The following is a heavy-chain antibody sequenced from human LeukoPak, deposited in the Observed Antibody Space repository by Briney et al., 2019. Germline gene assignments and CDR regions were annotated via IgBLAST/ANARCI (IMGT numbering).Heavy chain of an antibody. D-gene: IGHD5-12*01. V-gene: IGHV1-69*04. CDR2: IIPILGIA. J-gene: IGHJ5*02. Sequence: SVKVSCKASGGTFSSYAISWVRQAPGQGLEWMGRIIPILGIANYAQKFQGRVTITADKSTSTAYMELSSLRSEDTAVYYCAREEGGYDLNWFDPWGQGTLVTVSS. CDR1: GGTFSSYA. CDR3: AREEGGYDLNWFDP.